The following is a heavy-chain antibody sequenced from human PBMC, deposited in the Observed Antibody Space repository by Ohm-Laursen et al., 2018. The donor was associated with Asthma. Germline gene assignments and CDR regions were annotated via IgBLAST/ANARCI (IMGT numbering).Heavy chain of an antibody. CDR1: GGSISNGGYY. CDR2: MYYSGTT. D-gene: IGHD3-22*01. Sequence: SETLSLTCTVSGGSISNGGYYWSWIRQHPGKGLEWIGYMYYSGTTYYNPSLNSRVAILVDTSKNQFSLKVNSVTAADTAVYYCARGVEYDYDSTGYYLDHWGQGTLVTVSS. CDR3: ARGVEYDYDSTGYYLDH. V-gene: IGHV4-31*03. J-gene: IGHJ4*02.